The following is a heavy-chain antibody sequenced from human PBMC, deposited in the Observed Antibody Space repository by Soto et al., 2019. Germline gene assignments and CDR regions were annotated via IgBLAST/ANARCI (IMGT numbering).Heavy chain of an antibody. Sequence: ASVKVSCKASGYTFTSYGISWVRQAPGQGLEWMGWISAYNGNTNYAQKLQGRVTMTTDTSTSTAYMELRSLRSDDTAVYYCARDLLLYSSRWYPSGFDPWGQGTLVTVS. D-gene: IGHD6-13*01. CDR3: ARDLLLYSSRWYPSGFDP. J-gene: IGHJ5*02. V-gene: IGHV1-18*01. CDR2: ISAYNGNT. CDR1: GYTFTSYG.